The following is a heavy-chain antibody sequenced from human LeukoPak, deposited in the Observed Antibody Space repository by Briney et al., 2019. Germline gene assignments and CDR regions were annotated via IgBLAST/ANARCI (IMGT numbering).Heavy chain of an antibody. CDR2: IYYSGST. J-gene: IGHJ3*02. CDR3: AREAVTMIVPGAFDI. V-gene: IGHV4-59*01. D-gene: IGHD3-22*01. Sequence: SETLSLTCTVSGGSISSYYWSWIRQPPGKGLEWSGYIYYSGSTNYNPSLKSRVTISVDTSKNQFSLKLSSVTAADTAVYYCAREAVTMIVPGAFDIWGQGTMVTVSS. CDR1: GGSISSYY.